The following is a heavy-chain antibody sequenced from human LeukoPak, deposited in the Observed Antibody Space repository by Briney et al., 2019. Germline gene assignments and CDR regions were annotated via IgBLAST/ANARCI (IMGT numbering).Heavy chain of an antibody. CDR2: VYYSGNT. V-gene: IGHV4-59*01. D-gene: IGHD1-26*01. Sequence: SETLSLTCTVSGGSLSGFYWSWIRQPPGKGLEWIGYVYYSGNTNYNPSLKSRVTISVDTSKNQFSLKLTSVTAADTAMYYCVRGMGMFDYWGQGTLVTVSS. CDR1: GGSLSGFY. CDR3: VRGMGMFDY. J-gene: IGHJ4*02.